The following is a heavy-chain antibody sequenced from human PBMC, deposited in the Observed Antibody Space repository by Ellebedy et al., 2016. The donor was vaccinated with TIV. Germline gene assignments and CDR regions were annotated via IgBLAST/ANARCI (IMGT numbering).Heavy chain of an antibody. CDR3: ARQRFLAGKRGATRYYYGMDV. V-gene: IGHV5-51*01. CDR1: GYSFTSYW. D-gene: IGHD1-26*01. CDR2: IYPGDSDT. J-gene: IGHJ6*02. Sequence: GESLKISCKGSGYSFTSYWIGWVRQMPGKGLEWMGIIYPGDSDTRYSPSFQGQVTISADKSISTAYLQWSSLKASDTAMYYCARQRFLAGKRGATRYYYGMDVWGQGTTVTVSS.